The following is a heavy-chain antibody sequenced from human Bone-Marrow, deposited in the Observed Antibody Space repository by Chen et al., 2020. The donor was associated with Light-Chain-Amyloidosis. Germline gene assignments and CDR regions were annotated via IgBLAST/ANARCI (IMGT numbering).Heavy chain of an antibody. Sequence: QVQLVESGGGVVQPGRSLRLSCAVSGFIFKDYGMHWVRQAPGKGLEWVAVIWFDGRNKYYADSVKGRFTISRDNSKNTLDLEMNSLRAEDTAVYFCVRDRTGGLDAFDYWGQGTLVTVSS. CDR1: GFIFKDYG. CDR2: IWFDGRNK. J-gene: IGHJ4*02. D-gene: IGHD7-27*01. CDR3: VRDRTGGLDAFDY. V-gene: IGHV3-33*01.